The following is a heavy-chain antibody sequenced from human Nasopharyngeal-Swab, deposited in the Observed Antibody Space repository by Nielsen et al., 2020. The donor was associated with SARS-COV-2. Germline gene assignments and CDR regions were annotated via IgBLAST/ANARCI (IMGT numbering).Heavy chain of an antibody. Sequence: GESLKISCAASGFTFSSYSMNWVRQAPGKGLEWVSSISSSSSYIYYADSVKGRFTISRDNAKNSLYLQMNSLRDEDTAVYYCAKAGDYGSGSHYYYYYGMDVWGQGTTVTVSS. CDR1: GFTFSSYS. J-gene: IGHJ6*02. CDR2: ISSSSSYI. D-gene: IGHD3-10*01. CDR3: AKAGDYGSGSHYYYYYGMDV. V-gene: IGHV3-21*04.